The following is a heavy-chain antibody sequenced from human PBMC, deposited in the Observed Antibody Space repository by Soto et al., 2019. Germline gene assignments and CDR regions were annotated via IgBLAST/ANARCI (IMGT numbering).Heavy chain of an antibody. J-gene: IGHJ5*02. CDR2: IYYSGST. Sequence: SETLSLTCTVSGGSISSGGYYWSWIRQHPGKGLEWIGYIYYSGSTYYNPSLKSRVTISVDTSKNQFSLKLSSVTAADTAVYYCARRGRAGYSSRPNWFDPWGQGTLVTVSS. CDR1: GGSISSGGYY. D-gene: IGHD6-13*01. V-gene: IGHV4-31*03. CDR3: ARRGRAGYSSRPNWFDP.